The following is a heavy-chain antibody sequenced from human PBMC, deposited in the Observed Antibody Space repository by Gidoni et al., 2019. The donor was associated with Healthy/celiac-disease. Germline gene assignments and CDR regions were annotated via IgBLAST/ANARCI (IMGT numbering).Heavy chain of an antibody. Sequence: EVQLVESGGGLVKPGGSLRLSCAASGFTFSSYSMNWVRQAPGKGLEWVSSISSSSSYIYYADSVKGRFTISRDNAKNSLYLQMNSLRAEDTAVYYCARDLVGATDRGYYFDYWGQGTLVTVSS. J-gene: IGHJ4*02. D-gene: IGHD1-26*01. CDR2: ISSSSSYI. CDR3: ARDLVGATDRGYYFDY. CDR1: GFTFSSYS. V-gene: IGHV3-21*01.